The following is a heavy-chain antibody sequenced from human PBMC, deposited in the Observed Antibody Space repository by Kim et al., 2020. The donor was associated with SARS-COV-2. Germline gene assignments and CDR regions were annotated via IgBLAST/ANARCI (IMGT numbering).Heavy chain of an antibody. Sequence: ASVKVSCKASGYTFTSYDINWVRQATGQGLEWMGWMNPNSGNTGYAQKFQGRVTMTRNTSISTAYMELSSLRSEDTAVYYCARYLLWFGELGATGLDPWGQGTLVTVSS. J-gene: IGHJ5*02. V-gene: IGHV1-8*01. CDR2: MNPNSGNT. CDR1: GYTFTSYD. D-gene: IGHD3-10*01. CDR3: ARYLLWFGELGATGLDP.